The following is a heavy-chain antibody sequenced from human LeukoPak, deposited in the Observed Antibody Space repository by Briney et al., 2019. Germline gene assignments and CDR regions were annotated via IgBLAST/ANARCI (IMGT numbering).Heavy chain of an antibody. CDR2: INPNGGGT. J-gene: IGHJ5*02. CDR3: AREFKQSNWNDGHWFDP. Sequence: ASVKVSCKASGYTFTGYYMHWVRQAPGQGLEWMGWINPNGGGTNYAQKFQGRVTMTRDTSISTAYMELSSLRSEDTAIYYCAREFKQSNWNDGHWFDPWGQGTLVTVSS. CDR1: GYTFTGYY. D-gene: IGHD1-20*01. V-gene: IGHV1-2*02.